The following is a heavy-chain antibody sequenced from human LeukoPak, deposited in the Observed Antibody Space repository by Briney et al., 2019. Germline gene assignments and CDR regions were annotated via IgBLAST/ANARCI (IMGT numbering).Heavy chain of an antibody. V-gene: IGHV3-48*03. CDR2: ISASGSTI. Sequence: GGSLRLSCAASGFNFGTYEMNWVRQAPGKGLEWVSYISASGSTIYCADSLKGRFTISRDNTKNSLYLQMRSLRAEDTAVYYCARDSRGRYGMVDYWGQGTLVTVFS. J-gene: IGHJ4*02. CDR1: GFNFGTYE. D-gene: IGHD6-19*01. CDR3: ARDSRGRYGMVDY.